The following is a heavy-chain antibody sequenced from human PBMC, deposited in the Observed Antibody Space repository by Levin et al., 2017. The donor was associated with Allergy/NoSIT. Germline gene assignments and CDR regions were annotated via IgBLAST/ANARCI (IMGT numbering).Heavy chain of an antibody. D-gene: IGHD2-21*01. J-gene: IGHJ4*02. CDR3: ARAGDLVNF. Sequence: GSLRLSCVVTGFTFSDYWMTWVRQAPGKGLEWVANLKQDGTQMFYVDSVKGRFTISRDNAKNSLYLQMNSLRADDTAVYYCARAGDLVNFWGQGTLVTVSS. V-gene: IGHV3-7*03. CDR1: GFTFSDYW. CDR2: LKQDGTQM.